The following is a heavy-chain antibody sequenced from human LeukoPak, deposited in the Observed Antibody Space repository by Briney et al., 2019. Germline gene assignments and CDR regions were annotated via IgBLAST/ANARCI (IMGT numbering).Heavy chain of an antibody. V-gene: IGHV4-39*01. CDR3: ARLLGYCSGGSCYANWFDP. Sequence: SETLSLTCTVSGGSISSSSYYWGWIRQPPGKGLEYIASINHSGSSYYNPSLKSRVTISVDTSKNQFSLKLTSVTAADTAVYYCARLLGYCSGGSCYANWFDPWGQGTLVTVSS. CDR2: INHSGSS. D-gene: IGHD2-15*01. CDR1: GGSISSSSYY. J-gene: IGHJ5*02.